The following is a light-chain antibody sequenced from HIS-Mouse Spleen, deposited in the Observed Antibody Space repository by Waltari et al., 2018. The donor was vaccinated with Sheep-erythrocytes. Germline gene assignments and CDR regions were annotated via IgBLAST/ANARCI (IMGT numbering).Light chain of an antibody. V-gene: IGLV2-14*01. CDR1: SSTVGGYNY. CDR2: EVS. CDR3: SSYTSSSTWV. J-gene: IGLJ3*02. Sequence: SALPQPPSVSGSPGQSTTFSSTETSSTVGGYNYAPWSQHHPGKAPKLMIYEVSNRPSGVSNRFSGSKSGNTASLTISGLQAEDEADYYCSSYTSSSTWVFGGGTKLTVL.